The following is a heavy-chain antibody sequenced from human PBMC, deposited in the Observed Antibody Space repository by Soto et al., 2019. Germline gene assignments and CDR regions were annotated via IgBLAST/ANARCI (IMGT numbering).Heavy chain of an antibody. CDR2: INAGNGNT. J-gene: IGHJ4*02. CDR3: ARWGYSSGYYLPFDY. CDR1: GYTFTSYA. D-gene: IGHD3-22*01. V-gene: IGHV1-3*01. Sequence: ASVKVSCKASGYTFTSYAMHWVRQAPGQRLEWMGWINAGNGNTKYSQKFQGRVTITRDTSASTAYMELSSLRSEDTAVYYCARWGYSSGYYLPFDYWGQGTLVTVSS.